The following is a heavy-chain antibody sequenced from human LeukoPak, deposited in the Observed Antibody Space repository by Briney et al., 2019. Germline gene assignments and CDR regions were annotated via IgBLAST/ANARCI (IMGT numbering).Heavy chain of an antibody. Sequence: GGSLRLSCAASGFTFSSYSMNWVRQAPGKGLEWVSSISSSSSYIYYADSVKGRFTTSRDNAKNSLYLQMNSLRAEDTAVYYCARDPPYYDFWSDDAYYFDYWGQGTLVTVSS. CDR3: ARDPPYYDFWSDDAYYFDY. J-gene: IGHJ4*02. CDR2: ISSSSSYI. V-gene: IGHV3-21*01. D-gene: IGHD3-3*01. CDR1: GFTFSSYS.